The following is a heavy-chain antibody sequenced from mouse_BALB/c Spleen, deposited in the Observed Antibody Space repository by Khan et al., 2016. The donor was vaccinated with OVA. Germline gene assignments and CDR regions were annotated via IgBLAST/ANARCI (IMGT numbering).Heavy chain of an antibody. Sequence: QVQLQQSGAELARPGASLKMSCKASGYTFTSYTIHWIKLRPGQGLEWIGYINPSNGYTNYNQKFKDKATLTADKSSTTAYRQLSSLTSDDSAVYNCVRDGAYHRNDGWFAYWGQGTLVTVSA. V-gene: IGHV1-4*01. CDR2: INPSNGYT. CDR1: GYTFTSYT. J-gene: IGHJ3*01. CDR3: VRDGAYHRNDGWFAY. D-gene: IGHD2-14*01.